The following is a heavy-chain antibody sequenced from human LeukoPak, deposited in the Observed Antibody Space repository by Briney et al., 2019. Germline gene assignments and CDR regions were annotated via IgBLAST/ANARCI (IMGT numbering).Heavy chain of an antibody. Sequence: GGSLRLSCAASGFTFTTYAMSWVRQAPGRGLEWVSAISNSGGSTYYADSVKGRFTISRDNSKNTLYLQINSLRAEDTAVYYCAREVDTAMAIDYWGQGTLVTVSS. CDR3: AREVDTAMAIDY. CDR1: GFTFTTYA. V-gene: IGHV3-23*01. D-gene: IGHD5-18*01. CDR2: ISNSGGST. J-gene: IGHJ4*02.